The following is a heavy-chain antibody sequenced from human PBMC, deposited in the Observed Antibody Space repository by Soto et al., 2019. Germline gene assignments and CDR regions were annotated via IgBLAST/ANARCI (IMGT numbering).Heavy chain of an antibody. CDR3: AKDRYYYDRGHALDI. J-gene: IGHJ3*02. CDR2: ISGSGGST. D-gene: IGHD3-22*01. Sequence: PGGSLRLSCAASGLTFSIYAMNWVRQAPGKGLEWVSAISGSGGSTHYADSVKGRFTISRDNSKNTLWLQMNSLRAEDTAVYYCAKDRYYYDRGHALDIWGQGTMVTVS. V-gene: IGHV3-23*01. CDR1: GLTFSIYA.